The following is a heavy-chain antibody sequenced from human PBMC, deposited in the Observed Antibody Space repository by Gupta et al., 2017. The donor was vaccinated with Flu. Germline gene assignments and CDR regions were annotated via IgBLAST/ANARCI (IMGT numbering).Heavy chain of an antibody. CDR1: GFTFSSYD. CDR3: ARALRGSSSYYYYYGMDV. Sequence: EVQLVESGGGLVQPGGSLRLSCAASGFTFSSYDMHWVRQATGKGLEWVSAIGTAGDTYYPGSVKGRFTISRENAKNSLYLQMNSLRAGDTAVYYCARALRGSSSYYYYYGMDVWGQGTTVTVSS. V-gene: IGHV3-13*04. CDR2: IGTAGDT. J-gene: IGHJ6*02. D-gene: IGHD6-6*01.